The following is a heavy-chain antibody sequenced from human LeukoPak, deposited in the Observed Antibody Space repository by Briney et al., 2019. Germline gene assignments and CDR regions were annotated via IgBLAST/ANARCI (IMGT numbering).Heavy chain of an antibody. J-gene: IGHJ4*02. CDR3: ARAQTYGDSRLLLDY. Sequence: SETLSLTCTVSGGSISSGSYYWSWIRQPAGKGLEWIGRIYTSGSTNYNPSLKSRVTISVDTSKNQFSLKLSSVTAEDTALYYCARAQTYGDSRLLLDYWGQGTLVTVSS. CDR2: IYTSGST. CDR1: GGSISSGSYY. V-gene: IGHV4-61*02. D-gene: IGHD2-21*02.